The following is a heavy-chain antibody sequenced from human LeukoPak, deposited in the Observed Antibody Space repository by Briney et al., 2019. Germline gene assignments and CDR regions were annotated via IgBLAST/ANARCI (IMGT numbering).Heavy chain of an antibody. V-gene: IGHV3-23*01. CDR1: GFIFSSYG. J-gene: IGHJ4*02. CDR2: ISGSGDTT. Sequence: GESLRLSCAASGFIFSSYGMSWVRQAPGKELEWVSAISGSGDTTYYADSVKGRFTISRDNSKNTVYLQMNSMRVGDTAVYYCAKGHGLYASSPGDSWGQGALVTVSS. CDR3: AKGHGLYASSPGDS. D-gene: IGHD2-8*01.